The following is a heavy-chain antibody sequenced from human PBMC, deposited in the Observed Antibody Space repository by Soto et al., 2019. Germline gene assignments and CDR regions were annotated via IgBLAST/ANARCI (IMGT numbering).Heavy chain of an antibody. D-gene: IGHD1-26*01. V-gene: IGHV4-31*03. J-gene: IGHJ4*02. CDR3: ARTVGATYVFDC. CDR2: IYYSGST. Sequence: SETLSLTCTVSGGSISSGGYYWSWIRQHPGKGLEWIGYIYYSGSTYYNPSLKSRVTISVDTSKNQFSLKLSSVTAADTAVYYCARTVGATYVFDCWGQGTLVTVSS. CDR1: GGSISSGGYY.